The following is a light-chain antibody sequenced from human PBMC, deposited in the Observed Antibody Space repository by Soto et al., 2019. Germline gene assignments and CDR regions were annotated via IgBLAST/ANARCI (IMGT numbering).Light chain of an antibody. Sequence: DIGLTQYTGTLSLSPGERATLSCRASQSVSSSYLAWYQQKPGQAPRLLIYGASSRATGIPDRFSGSGSGTDFTLTISRLEPEDFAVYYCQQYGRSPRTFGQGTKVDI. CDR3: QQYGRSPRT. J-gene: IGKJ1*01. CDR1: QSVSSSY. CDR2: GAS. V-gene: IGKV3-20*01.